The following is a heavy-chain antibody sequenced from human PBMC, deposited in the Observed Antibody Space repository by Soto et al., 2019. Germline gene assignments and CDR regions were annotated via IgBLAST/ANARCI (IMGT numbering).Heavy chain of an antibody. J-gene: IGHJ4*02. CDR3: ARGGVYSLLDY. D-gene: IGHD2-8*01. CDR1: GYTFTSFA. V-gene: IGHV1-3*05. CDR2: INAGNGNT. Sequence: QVQLVQSGSEEKKPGASVRVSCKASGYTFTSFAIHWVRQAPGHRLECMGWINAGNGNTKYSQKFQGRVTITRDTSPSTAYMELSSLRSEDTAVYYCARGGVYSLLDYWGQGTLVTVSS.